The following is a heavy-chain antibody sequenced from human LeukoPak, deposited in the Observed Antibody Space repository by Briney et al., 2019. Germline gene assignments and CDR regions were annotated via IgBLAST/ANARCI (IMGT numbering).Heavy chain of an antibody. Sequence: SETLSLTCTVSGGSITGSSYYWGWIRQPPGKGLEWIGSMYYSGSTYYKTSLKSRVTISADTFKNEFSLELSSVTAADTAVYYCARQYYDNTGYYYFDYWGQGTLVTVSS. D-gene: IGHD3-22*01. CDR2: MYYSGST. CDR3: ARQYYDNTGYYYFDY. CDR1: GGSITGSSYY. V-gene: IGHV4-39*01. J-gene: IGHJ4*02.